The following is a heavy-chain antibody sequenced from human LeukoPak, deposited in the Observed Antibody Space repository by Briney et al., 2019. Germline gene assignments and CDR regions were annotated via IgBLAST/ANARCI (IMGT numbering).Heavy chain of an antibody. CDR3: ARGPHYYYGSSGYLYFDY. CDR2: ISNSGSTI. D-gene: IGHD3-22*01. V-gene: IGHV3-48*03. J-gene: IGHJ4*02. CDR1: GFTFSSYE. Sequence: PGGSLRLSCAASGFTFSSYEMNWVRQAPGKGLEWVSYISNSGSTIYYADSVKGRFTISRDNAKNSLYLQMNSLRAEDTAVYYCARGPHYYYGSSGYLYFDYWGQGTLVTVSP.